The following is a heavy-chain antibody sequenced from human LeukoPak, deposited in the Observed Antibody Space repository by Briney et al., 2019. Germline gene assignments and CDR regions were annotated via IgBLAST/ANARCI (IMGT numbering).Heavy chain of an antibody. CDR1: GFTFSDYY. J-gene: IGHJ4*02. Sequence: GGSLRLSCAASGFTFSDYYMSWIRQAPGKGLEWVSYISSSGSTIYYADSVKGRFTISRDNAKNSLYLQMNTLRAEDTAVYYCAKTSIAAADYYFDYWGQGTLVTVSS. V-gene: IGHV3-11*01. CDR3: AKTSIAAADYYFDY. D-gene: IGHD6-13*01. CDR2: ISSSGSTI.